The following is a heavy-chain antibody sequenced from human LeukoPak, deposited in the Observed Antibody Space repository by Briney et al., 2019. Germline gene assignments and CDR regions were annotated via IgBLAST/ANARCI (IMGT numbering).Heavy chain of an antibody. V-gene: IGHV3-23*01. CDR3: AKNSGAMVTSFDY. D-gene: IGHD5-18*01. CDR1: GFAFSSYA. J-gene: IGHJ4*02. Sequence: GGPLRLSCAASGFAFSSYAMSWVRQAPGKGLEWVSVTSGSGGSTYYADSVKGRFTISRDNSKNTLYLQMNSLRAEDTAVYYCAKNSGAMVTSFDYWGQGTLVTVSS. CDR2: TSGSGGST.